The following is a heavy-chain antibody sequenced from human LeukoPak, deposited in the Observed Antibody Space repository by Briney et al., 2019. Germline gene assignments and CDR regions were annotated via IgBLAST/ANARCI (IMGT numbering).Heavy chain of an antibody. CDR1: GLTFSSYW. J-gene: IGHJ4*02. V-gene: IGHV3-7*04. CDR3: ARALWSDGYAFSH. Sequence: PGGSLRLSCAARGLTFSSYWRSWVGQAPAKGRHWVANIKQDGSEKYYVDSVKCGFTISRDNAKNSLYLQMTSLRAEDTAVYYCARALWSDGYAFSHWGQGTLVTVSS. D-gene: IGHD5-24*01. CDR2: IKQDGSEK.